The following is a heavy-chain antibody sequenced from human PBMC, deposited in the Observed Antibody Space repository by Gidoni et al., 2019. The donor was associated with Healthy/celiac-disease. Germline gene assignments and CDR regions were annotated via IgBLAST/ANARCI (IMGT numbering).Heavy chain of an antibody. V-gene: IGHV3-30*18. Sequence: QVQLVESGGGVVQPGRSLRLSCAASGFTFSSYGMHWVRQAPGKGLEWVAVISYDGSNKYYADSVKGRFTISRDNSKNTLYLQMNSLRAEDTAVYYCAKDLGFSTGDDAFDIWGQGTMVTVSS. CDR3: AKDLGFSTGDDAFDI. CDR1: GFTFSSYG. CDR2: ISYDGSNK. D-gene: IGHD3-16*01. J-gene: IGHJ3*02.